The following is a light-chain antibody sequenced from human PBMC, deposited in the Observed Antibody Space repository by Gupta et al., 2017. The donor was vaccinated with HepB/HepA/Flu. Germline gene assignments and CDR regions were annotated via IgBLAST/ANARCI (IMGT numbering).Light chain of an antibody. J-gene: IGLJ2*01. V-gene: IGLV3-1*01. CDR1: KLGDKY. CDR2: QDN. CDR3: QAWDSNRGV. Sequence: SYELTQPPSVSVSPGQTASITCSGDKLGDKYASWYQNKPGQSPVVVIYQDNKRPSGIPGRFSGSNSGNTGILTISGTQAMDEADYYCQAWDSNRGVFGGGTKLTVL.